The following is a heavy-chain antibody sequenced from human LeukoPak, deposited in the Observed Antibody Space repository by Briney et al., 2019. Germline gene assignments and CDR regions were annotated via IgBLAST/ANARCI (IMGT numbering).Heavy chain of an antibody. D-gene: IGHD2-2*01. V-gene: IGHV1-69*13. CDR1: GYTFTRYY. CDR3: ARGHIVVVPAATEAWFDP. J-gene: IGHJ5*02. Sequence: SVKVSCKASGYTFTRYYMHWVRQAPGQGLEWMGGIIPIFGTANYAQKFQGRVTITADESTSTAYMELSSLRSEDTAVYYCARGHIVVVPAATEAWFDPWGQGTLVTVSS. CDR2: IIPIFGTA.